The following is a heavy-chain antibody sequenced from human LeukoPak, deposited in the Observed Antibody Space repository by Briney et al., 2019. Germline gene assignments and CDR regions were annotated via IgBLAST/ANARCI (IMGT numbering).Heavy chain of an antibody. CDR3: ARHGNYYDSSGYNYYFDY. Sequence: SETLSLTCTVSGVSISSYYWSWIRQPPGKGREWMGDIYYSGSNKYNPSLKSRVTISVDTSKNHFSLKLSSVTAADTAVYYCARHGNYYDSSGYNYYFDYWGQGTLGTVSS. J-gene: IGHJ4*02. CDR2: IYYSGSN. V-gene: IGHV4-59*08. D-gene: IGHD3-22*01. CDR1: GVSISSYY.